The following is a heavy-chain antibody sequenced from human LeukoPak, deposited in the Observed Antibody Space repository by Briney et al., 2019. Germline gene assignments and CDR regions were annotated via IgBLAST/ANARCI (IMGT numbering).Heavy chain of an antibody. CDR2: ITGSGGST. D-gene: IGHD5-24*01. V-gene: IGHV3-23*01. CDR1: GFTFSSYA. Sequence: GSLRLSCAASGFTFSSYAMSWVRQAPGKGLDWVSSITGSGGSTYYADSVKGRFTISRDNSKNTLFLQMTSLRAEDTAVYHCAKVYSIDAYNYPFDYWGQGTLVTVSS. J-gene: IGHJ4*02. CDR3: AKVYSIDAYNYPFDY.